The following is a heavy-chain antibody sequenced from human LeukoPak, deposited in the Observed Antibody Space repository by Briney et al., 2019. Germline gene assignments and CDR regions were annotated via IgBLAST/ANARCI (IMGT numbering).Heavy chain of an antibody. J-gene: IGHJ3*02. Sequence: PGGSLRLSCAASGFIFSNYVMHWVRRAPGKGLEWVAGISHDVSTSKFYADSVQGRFTVSRDNSNHTLFLHMNSLRPEDTAVYYCAGDTSGYDAFDIWGRGTMVTVSS. CDR2: ISHDVSTSK. D-gene: IGHD3-22*01. CDR3: AGDTSGYDAFDI. V-gene: IGHV3-30*03. CDR1: GFIFSNYV.